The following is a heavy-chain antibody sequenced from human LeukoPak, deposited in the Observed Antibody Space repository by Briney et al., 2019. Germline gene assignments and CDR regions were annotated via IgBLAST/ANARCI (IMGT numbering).Heavy chain of an antibody. CDR3: AKARTLTTLLGS. D-gene: IGHD4-17*01. CDR1: GFTFSNYA. CDR2: ITGSGHTT. Sequence: GGSLRLSCAASGFTFSNYAMSWVRQAPGKGLDWVSGITGSGHTTYYADAVRGRFTFSRDNSKNTLFLQMNSLRAEDTAVYYCAKARTLTTLLGSWGQGTLVTVSS. J-gene: IGHJ5*02. V-gene: IGHV3-23*01.